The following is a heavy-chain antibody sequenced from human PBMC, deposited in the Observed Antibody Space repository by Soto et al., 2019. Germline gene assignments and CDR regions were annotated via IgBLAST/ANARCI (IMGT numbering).Heavy chain of an antibody. CDR2: IVPMFGTA. J-gene: IGHJ6*02. V-gene: IGHV1-69*01. Sequence: QVQLVQSGAEVKEPGSSVKVSCKASGGTFAGFIMNWVRQTPGQGLEWMGGIVPMFGTATYAEKFKGRVTISATGSTSTAYMELTSLRSEDTAVYYCARNGTYSSSLSQYSGMDVWGQGTTVTVS. CDR1: GGTFAGFI. D-gene: IGHD6-6*01. CDR3: ARNGTYSSSLSQYSGMDV.